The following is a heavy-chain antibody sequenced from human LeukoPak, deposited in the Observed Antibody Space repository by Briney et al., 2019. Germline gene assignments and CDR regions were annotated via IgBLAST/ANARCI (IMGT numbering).Heavy chain of an antibody. CDR1: GVSVSNNSTA. CDR2: TYYRSKWYN. CDR3: ARVEKVGGPYFDY. D-gene: IGHD1-26*01. Sequence: SQTLSLTCSISGVSVSNNSTAWNWIRQSPWRGLEWLGRTYYRSKWYNDYAVSVKSRITINPDTSKNQFSLQLNSVTPEDTAVYYCARVEKVGGPYFDYWGQGTLVTVSS. V-gene: IGHV6-1*01. J-gene: IGHJ4*02.